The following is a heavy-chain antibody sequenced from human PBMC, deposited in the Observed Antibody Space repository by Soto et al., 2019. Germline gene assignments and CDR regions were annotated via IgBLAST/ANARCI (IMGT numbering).Heavy chain of an antibody. V-gene: IGHV1-18*01. CDR3: ARGPTDYYDNSANYFLDY. Sequence: QVQLVQSGAEVKKPGASVQVSCKASGYTFITYGVTWVRQAPGQGLDWLGWISTYNGNTRYAERLQGRVTMTTDTTTKTAYMELRNLRSDDTAVYYCARGPTDYYDNSANYFLDYWGQGTLVTVSS. CDR2: ISTYNGNT. CDR1: GYTFITYG. D-gene: IGHD3-22*01. J-gene: IGHJ4*02.